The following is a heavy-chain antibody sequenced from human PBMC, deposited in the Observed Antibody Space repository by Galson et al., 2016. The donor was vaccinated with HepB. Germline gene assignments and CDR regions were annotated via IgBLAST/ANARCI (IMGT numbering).Heavy chain of an antibody. V-gene: IGHV3-74*01. CDR3: ARVRFRYFDPDCYYGMDV. CDR1: GFTFSDYW. D-gene: IGHD3-9*01. CDR2: IKTDRTKT. Sequence: SLRLSCAASGFTFSDYWMPWVRQAPGKGLEWVSGIKTDRTKTTYAESVKGRFTISRDNAKNTLYLQMNSLRAEETAVYFCARVRFRYFDPDCYYGMDVWGQGTTVTVSS. J-gene: IGHJ6*02.